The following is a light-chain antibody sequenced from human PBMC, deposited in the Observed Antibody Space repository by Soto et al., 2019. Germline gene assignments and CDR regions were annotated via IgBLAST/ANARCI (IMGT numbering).Light chain of an antibody. CDR2: DVN. CDR3: SSYTSSDTLV. Sequence: QSAPTQPASVSGSPGQSITISCTGASSDVGYSNHVSWYQHHPGKVPKLIIYDVNNRPSGVSDRFSGSKSGNTASLTISGLQSEDDGEYYCSSYTSSDTLVFGGGTKVTVL. J-gene: IGLJ3*02. V-gene: IGLV2-14*03. CDR1: SSDVGYSNH.